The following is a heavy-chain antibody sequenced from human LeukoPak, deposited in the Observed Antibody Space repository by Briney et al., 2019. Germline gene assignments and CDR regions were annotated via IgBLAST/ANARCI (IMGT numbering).Heavy chain of an antibody. CDR1: GFTFSSYG. V-gene: IGHV3-33*01. D-gene: IGHD3-3*01. J-gene: IGHJ4*02. CDR3: ARDQEDGGLRTFWN. CDR2: IWYDGSNK. Sequence: PGGSLRLSCAASGFTFSSYGMHWVRQAPGKGLEWVAVIWYDGSNKYYADSVKGRFTISRDNSKNTLYLQMNSLRAEDTAVYYCARDQEDGGLRTFWNWGQGTLVTVSS.